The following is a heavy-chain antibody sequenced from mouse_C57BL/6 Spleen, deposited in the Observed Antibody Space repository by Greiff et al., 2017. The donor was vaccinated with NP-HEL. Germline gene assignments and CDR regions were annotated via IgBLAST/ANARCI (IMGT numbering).Heavy chain of an antibody. CDR2: IYPSDSET. CDR3: ARWDSNLFAY. J-gene: IGHJ3*01. Sequence: VKLQESGAELVRPGSSVKLSCKASGYTFTSYWMDWVKQRPGQGLEWIGNIYPSDSETHYNQKFKDKATLTVDKSSSTAYMQLSSLTSEDSAVYYCARWDSNLFAYWGQGTLVTVSA. V-gene: IGHV1-61*01. D-gene: IGHD2-5*01. CDR1: GYTFTSYW.